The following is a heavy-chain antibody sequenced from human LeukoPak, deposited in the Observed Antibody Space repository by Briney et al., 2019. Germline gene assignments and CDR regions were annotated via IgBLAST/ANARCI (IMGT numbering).Heavy chain of an antibody. Sequence: SETLSLTCTVSGGSITNYYWSWIRQPAGKGLEWIGRIYTSGSTNYNPSLKSRVTMSVDTSKNQFSLKLSSVTAADTAVYYCARGGGYGSGTIVDYWGQGTLVTVSS. CDR2: IYTSGST. CDR1: GGSITNYY. V-gene: IGHV4-4*07. CDR3: ARGGGYGSGTIVDY. J-gene: IGHJ4*02. D-gene: IGHD3-10*01.